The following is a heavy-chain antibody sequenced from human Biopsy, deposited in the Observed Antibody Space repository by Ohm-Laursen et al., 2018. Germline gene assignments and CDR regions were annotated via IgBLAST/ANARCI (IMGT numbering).Heavy chain of an antibody. Sequence: SLRLSCAASRFTFSDYFMSWIRQAPGKGLEWVSYISSSGITAHYADSVKGRFTISRDNAKNSLYLQMNSLRAADTAKYYCATELLPPGVGGPWLESWGQGISVTVSS. D-gene: IGHD3-10*01. CDR1: RFTFSDYF. CDR3: ATELLPPGVGGPWLES. J-gene: IGHJ5*01. CDR2: ISSSGITA. V-gene: IGHV3-11*04.